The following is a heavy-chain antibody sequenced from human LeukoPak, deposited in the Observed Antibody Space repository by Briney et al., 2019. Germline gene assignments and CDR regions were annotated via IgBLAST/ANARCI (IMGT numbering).Heavy chain of an antibody. Sequence: ASVKVSCKASGYTFTGYYMHWVRQAPGQGLEWMGWINPNSGGTNYAQKFQGRVTMTTDTSTSTAYMELRSLRSDDTAVYYCARVVPRRLSGWYNYWGQGTLVTVSS. CDR3: ARVVPRRLSGWYNY. J-gene: IGHJ4*02. D-gene: IGHD6-19*01. V-gene: IGHV1-2*02. CDR1: GYTFTGYY. CDR2: INPNSGGT.